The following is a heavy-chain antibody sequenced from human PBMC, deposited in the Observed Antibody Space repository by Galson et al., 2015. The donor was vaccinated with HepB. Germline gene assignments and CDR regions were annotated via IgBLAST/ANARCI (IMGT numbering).Heavy chain of an antibody. CDR2: INPKSGGT. Sequence: SVKVSCKASGYTFTGYYMHWVRQAPGQGLEWMGWINPKSGGTNYAQKFQGRVTMTRDTSISTAYMELSRLRSDDTAVYYCARDERYNWNLGEVTYYYYYMDVWGKGTTVTVSS. CDR1: GYTFTGYY. V-gene: IGHV1-2*02. J-gene: IGHJ6*03. CDR3: ARDERYNWNLGEVTYYYYYMDV. D-gene: IGHD1-7*01.